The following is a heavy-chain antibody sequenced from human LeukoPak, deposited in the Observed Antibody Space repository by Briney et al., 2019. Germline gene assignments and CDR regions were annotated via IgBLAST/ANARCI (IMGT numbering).Heavy chain of an antibody. V-gene: IGHV3-30-3*01. Sequence: PGRSLRLSCAASGFTFSSYAMHWVRQAPGKGLEWVAVISYDGSNKYYADSVEGRFTISRDNSKNTLYLQVNSLRAEDTAVYYCARDYYGSGSYFVIGYWGQGTLVTVSS. CDR1: GFTFSSYA. J-gene: IGHJ4*02. CDR3: ARDYYGSGSYFVIGY. D-gene: IGHD3-10*01. CDR2: ISYDGSNK.